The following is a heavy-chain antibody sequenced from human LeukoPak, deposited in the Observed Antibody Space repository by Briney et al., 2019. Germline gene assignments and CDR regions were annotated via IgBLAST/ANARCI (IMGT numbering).Heavy chain of an antibody. D-gene: IGHD3-3*01. CDR3: ARDRDFWSGYLDY. CDR2: IWYDGSNK. Sequence: PGGSLRLSCAASGFTFSSYGMHWVRQAPGKGLEWVAVIWYDGSNKYYADSVKGRFTISRDNSKNTLYLQINSLRAEDTAVYYCARDRDFWSGYLDYWGQGTLVTVSS. J-gene: IGHJ4*02. V-gene: IGHV3-33*01. CDR1: GFTFSSYG.